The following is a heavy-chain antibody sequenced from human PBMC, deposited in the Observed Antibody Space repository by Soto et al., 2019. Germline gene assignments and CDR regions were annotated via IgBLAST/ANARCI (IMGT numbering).Heavy chain of an antibody. CDR3: ARGDGPGSYLVAY. J-gene: IGHJ4*02. CDR2: LSHDGSNE. Sequence: QVQLVESGGGVVQPGRSLSLSCAASGFTLNDYAMHWVRQTPGKGLEWVAVLSHDGSNEQYADSVRGRFTISKDNSKNTLYLQMNSLRAGDTAVFYCARGDGPGSYLVAYWGQGTLVTVAT. V-gene: IGHV3-30-3*01. CDR1: GFTLNDYA. D-gene: IGHD3-10*01.